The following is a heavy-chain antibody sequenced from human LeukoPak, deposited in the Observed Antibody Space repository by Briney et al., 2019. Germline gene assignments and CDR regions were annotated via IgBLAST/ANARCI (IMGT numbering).Heavy chain of an antibody. D-gene: IGHD3/OR15-3a*01. Sequence: PGGSLRLSCAASGFTFSSYGMHWVRQAPGKGLEWVAVISYDGSNKYYADSVKGRFTISRDNSKNTLYLQMNSLRAEDTAVYYCAKEGGDWLDYYYYYMDVWGKGTTVTVSS. CDR1: GFTFSSYG. CDR2: ISYDGSNK. J-gene: IGHJ6*03. V-gene: IGHV3-30*18. CDR3: AKEGGDWLDYYYYYMDV.